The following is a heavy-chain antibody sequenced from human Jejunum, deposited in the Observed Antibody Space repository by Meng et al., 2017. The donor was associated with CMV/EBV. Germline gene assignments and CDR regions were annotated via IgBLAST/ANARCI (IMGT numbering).Heavy chain of an antibody. J-gene: IGHJ4*02. CDR3: AREESVGIAVTGTFDY. D-gene: IGHD6-19*01. CDR1: SDSILSHF. CDR2: SYSSGST. Sequence: QVQAQEWGSGLVKPSATRPPPCTVSSDSILSHFWIRIRQPAGKGLEWIGRSYSSGSTFYNPSLKSPVTMSVDTSKNQFSLSLASVTAADTAIYFCAREESVGIAVTGTFDYWGQGILVTVSS. V-gene: IGHV4-4*07.